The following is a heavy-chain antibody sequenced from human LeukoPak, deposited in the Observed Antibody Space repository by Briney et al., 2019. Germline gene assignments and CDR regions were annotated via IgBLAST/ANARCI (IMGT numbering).Heavy chain of an antibody. D-gene: IGHD2-2*01. CDR2: ISISDAYT. V-gene: IGHV3-21*06. CDR1: GFTFSTYT. Sequence: GGSLRLSCAASGFTFSTYTMGWVRQAPGKGLEWVSSISISDAYTYYADSVKGRFNISRDNAKNSLYLQMNSLRAEDTAVYYCARRYCGTTTCDAFDNWGQGTLVTVSS. CDR3: ARRYCGTTTCDAFDN. J-gene: IGHJ4*02.